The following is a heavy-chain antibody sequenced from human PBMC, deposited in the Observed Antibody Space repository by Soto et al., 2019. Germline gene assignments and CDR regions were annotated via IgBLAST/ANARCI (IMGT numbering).Heavy chain of an antibody. CDR3: ARGGGSPDY. Sequence: QVQLQESGPGLVKPSETLSLTCTVSGGSISSYYWSWIRQPPGRGLEWIGYIYYSGSTNYNPSLMSRVTLSVDTSKNKFSLKLSSVTAADTAVYYCARGGGSPDYWGQGTLVTVSS. D-gene: IGHD1-26*01. V-gene: IGHV4-59*08. CDR1: GGSISSYY. J-gene: IGHJ4*02. CDR2: IYYSGST.